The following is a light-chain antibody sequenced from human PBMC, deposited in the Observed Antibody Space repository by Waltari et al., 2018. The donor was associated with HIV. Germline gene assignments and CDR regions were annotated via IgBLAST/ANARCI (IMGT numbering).Light chain of an antibody. CDR2: SNN. J-gene: IGLJ2*01. Sequence: QSVLTQPPSASGTPGQRVTISCSGSNSTTGGTTVNWYQQFLRTAPNLRIYSNNQRPSGFPDRISGSKSGTSASLAISGLQSEDEADYYCAAWDDSLNAVLFGGGTRLTVL. CDR1: NSTTGGTT. CDR3: AAWDDSLNAVL. V-gene: IGLV1-44*01.